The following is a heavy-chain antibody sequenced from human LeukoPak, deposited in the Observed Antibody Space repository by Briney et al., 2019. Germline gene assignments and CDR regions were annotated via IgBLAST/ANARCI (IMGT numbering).Heavy chain of an antibody. CDR3: ARAASYGSGSYYYYYYGMDV. V-gene: IGHV3-21*01. D-gene: IGHD3-10*01. CDR2: ISSSSSYI. CDR1: GFTFSSYS. Sequence: GGSLRLSCAASGFTFSSYSMNWVRQAPGKGLEWVSSISSSSSYIYYADSVKGRFTISRDNAKNSLYLRMNSLRAEDTAVYYCARAASYGSGSYYYYYYGMDVWGQGTTVTVSS. J-gene: IGHJ6*02.